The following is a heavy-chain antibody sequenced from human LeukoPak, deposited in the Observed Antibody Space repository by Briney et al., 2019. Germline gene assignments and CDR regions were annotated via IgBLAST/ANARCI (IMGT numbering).Heavy chain of an antibody. CDR1: GGTFSSYA. CDR2: IIPIFGTA. J-gene: IGHJ4*02. V-gene: IGHV1-69*05. Sequence: SVKVSCKASGGTFSSYAISWVRQAPGQGLEWMGGIIPIFGTANYAQKFQGRVTMTTDTSTSTAYMELRSLRSDDTAVYYCAGSTVTTSGGFDYWGQGTLVTVSS. D-gene: IGHD4-17*01. CDR3: AGSTVTTSGGFDY.